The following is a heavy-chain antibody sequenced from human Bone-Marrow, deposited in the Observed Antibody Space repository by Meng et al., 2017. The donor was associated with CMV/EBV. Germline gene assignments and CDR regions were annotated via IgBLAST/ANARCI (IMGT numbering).Heavy chain of an antibody. V-gene: IGHV4-38-2*02. Sequence: SETLSLTCTVSGYSITSGYYWGWIRQPPGKGLEWIVGMYHGENFFSNRSLKSRVTMSMDGPRDQFSLKLTSVTAADAAVYYCARMGARGGNSLIDSWGRGTLVNVSS. CDR3: ARMGARGGNSLIDS. D-gene: IGHD4-23*01. J-gene: IGHJ4*02. CDR2: MYHGENF. CDR1: GYSITSGYY.